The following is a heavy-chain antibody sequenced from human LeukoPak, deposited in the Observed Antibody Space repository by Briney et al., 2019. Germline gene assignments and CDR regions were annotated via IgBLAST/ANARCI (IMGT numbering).Heavy chain of an antibody. Sequence: SETLSLTCTVSGGSISSSSYYWGWIRQPPGKGLEWIGSIYYSGSTYYNPSLKSRVTISVDTSKNQFSLKLSSVTAADTAVYYCARGFGMYRLEWLLQTYYYYGMDVWGQGTTVTVSS. V-gene: IGHV4-39*01. CDR1: GGSISSSSYY. CDR3: ARGFGMYRLEWLLQTYYYYGMDV. D-gene: IGHD3-3*01. CDR2: IYYSGST. J-gene: IGHJ6*02.